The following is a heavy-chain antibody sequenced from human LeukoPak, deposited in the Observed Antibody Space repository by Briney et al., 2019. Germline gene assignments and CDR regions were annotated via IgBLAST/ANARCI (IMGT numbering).Heavy chain of an antibody. CDR2: IYFSGST. V-gene: IGHV4-39*01. D-gene: IGHD6-6*01. CDR3: ASPQHSSSSA. J-gene: IGHJ5*02. CDR1: GGSISSSSYY. Sequence: KTSETLSLTCTVSGGSISSSSYYWGWILQPPWKGLEWIVSIYFSGSTYYNPSLKSRVTISVDTSKNQFSLKLSSVTAADTAVYYCASPQHSSSSAWGQGTLVTVSS.